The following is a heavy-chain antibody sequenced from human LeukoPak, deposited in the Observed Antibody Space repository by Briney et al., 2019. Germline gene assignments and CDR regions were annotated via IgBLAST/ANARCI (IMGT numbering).Heavy chain of an antibody. D-gene: IGHD2-2*01. Sequence: SETVSLTCTVSGDSISSYCLTWIRQPAGKGLEWIGRIYTSGTTNYNPSLESRLTMSLDTSKNQFSLIMRSVTAADTAVYYCARETSSTSGRVFDYWGQGALVTVSS. CDR3: ARETSSTSGRVFDY. J-gene: IGHJ4*02. CDR2: IYTSGTT. CDR1: GDSISSYC. V-gene: IGHV4-4*07.